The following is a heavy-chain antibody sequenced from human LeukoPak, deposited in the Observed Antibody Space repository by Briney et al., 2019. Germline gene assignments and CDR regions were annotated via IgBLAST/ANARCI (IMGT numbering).Heavy chain of an antibody. J-gene: IGHJ4*02. CDR3: ARNKENQLPGY. CDR1: GGFISSYY. CDR2: IYYTGTT. Sequence: SETLFLTCTVSGGFISSYYWSWIRQPPGKGLEWIGCIYYTGTTNYNPSLKSRVTISVDTSKNQFSLKLSSVTAADTAVYYCARNKENQLPGYWGQGTLVTVSS. V-gene: IGHV4-59*01. D-gene: IGHD2-2*01.